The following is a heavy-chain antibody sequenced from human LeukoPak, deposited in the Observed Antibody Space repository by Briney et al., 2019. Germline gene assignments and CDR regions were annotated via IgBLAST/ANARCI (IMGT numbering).Heavy chain of an antibody. CDR2: IKHDGSDK. Sequence: QPGGSRRLSCAASGLTFSSHWMGWSRQAPGKGREWVASIKHDGSDKYYVDSVKGRFTISRDNAKNSLYLLMNSQRAEDTALYYCARGPRMAITYFDYWGQGILVTVSS. J-gene: IGHJ4*02. D-gene: IGHD3-22*01. CDR1: GLTFSSHW. CDR3: ARGPRMAITYFDY. V-gene: IGHV3-7*01.